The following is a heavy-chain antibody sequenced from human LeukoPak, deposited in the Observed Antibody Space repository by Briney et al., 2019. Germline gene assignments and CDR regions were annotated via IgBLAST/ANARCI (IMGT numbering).Heavy chain of an antibody. CDR2: IRYDGSNK. J-gene: IGHJ4*02. V-gene: IGHV3-30*02. D-gene: IGHD6-19*01. Sequence: GGSLRLSCLGSGFTFRNYPMYWVRQAPGKGLEWVAFIRYDGSNKYYADSVKGRFTISRDNSKNTLYLQMNSLRAEDTAVYYCANLYSRGWSTGVGVDYWGQGTLVTVSS. CDR1: GFTFRNYP. CDR3: ANLYSRGWSTGVGVDY.